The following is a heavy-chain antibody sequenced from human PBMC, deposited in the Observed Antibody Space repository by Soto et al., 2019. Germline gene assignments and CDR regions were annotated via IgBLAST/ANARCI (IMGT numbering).Heavy chain of an antibody. V-gene: IGHV3-23*01. CDR2: ISSSGGST. Sequence: EVQLLESGGGLVQPGGSLRLSCAASGFTFSSNVMSWVRQAPGKGLEWVSGISSSGGSTYYADSVKGRFTISRDNSKNMLYLQMNNLRAEDTAVYYCAKAQGGSYLDYWGQGTLVTVSS. CDR1: GFTFSSNV. CDR3: AKAQGGSYLDY. D-gene: IGHD2-15*01. J-gene: IGHJ4*02.